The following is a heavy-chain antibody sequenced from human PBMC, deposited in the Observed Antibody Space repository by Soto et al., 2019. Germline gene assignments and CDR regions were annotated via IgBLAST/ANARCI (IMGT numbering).Heavy chain of an antibody. V-gene: IGHV3-48*02. CDR1: GFSFSSYS. D-gene: IGHD3-22*01. Sequence: EVQLEESGGGLVRPGGSLRLSCAASGFSFSSYSMNWVRQAPGKGLEWISYIRSSSSALYYADSVKGRFTISRDDAKNSLCLQMNSLSDEDTAVYYCARGGLLPTFDAWGRGTLVTVSS. CDR3: ARGGLLPTFDA. CDR2: IRSSSSAL. J-gene: IGHJ5*02.